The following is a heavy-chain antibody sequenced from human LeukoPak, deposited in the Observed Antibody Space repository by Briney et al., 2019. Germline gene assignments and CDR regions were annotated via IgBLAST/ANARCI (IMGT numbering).Heavy chain of an antibody. V-gene: IGHV4-34*01. D-gene: IGHD6-13*01. CDR1: GGSFSGYY. CDR3: ARAPPGQELVNY. J-gene: IGHJ4*02. Sequence: SETLSLTCAVYGGSFSGYYWSWIRQPPGKGLEWIGEINHSGSTIYNPSLKSRVTISVDTSKNQFSLKVTSATAADTAVYYCARAPPGQELVNYWGRGTLVTVSS. CDR2: INHSGST.